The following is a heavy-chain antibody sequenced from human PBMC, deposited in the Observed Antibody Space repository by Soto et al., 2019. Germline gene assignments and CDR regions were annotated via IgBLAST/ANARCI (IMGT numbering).Heavy chain of an antibody. CDR1: KFTFSSFW. J-gene: IGHJ6*04. V-gene: IGHV3-7*05. Sequence: EVQLVESGGGLVQPGGSLRLSCAASKFTFSSFWMNWVRQAPGKGLEWVANIKEDGREKNYVDSVKGRFTISRDNAKNSLDLQMNSLRGEDTAVYYCARDWGTPDRGSAVGYYYHYGMDGWGKGTTVTVSS. CDR2: IKEDGREK. CDR3: ARDWGTPDRGSAVGYYYHYGMDG. D-gene: IGHD1-1*01.